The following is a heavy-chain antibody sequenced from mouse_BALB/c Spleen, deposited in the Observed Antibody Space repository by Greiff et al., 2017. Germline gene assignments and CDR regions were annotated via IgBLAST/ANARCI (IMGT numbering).Heavy chain of an antibody. CDR3: TMNDGYAWFAY. Sequence: QVQLKQPGAELVKPGASVKLSCKASGYTFTSYWMHWVKLRPGQGFEWMGEINPSNGGTNYNEKFKRKATLTVDKSSSTAYMQLSSLTSEDSAVYCGTMNDGYAWFAYWGQGTLVTVSA. CDR1: GYTFTSYW. CDR2: INPSNGGT. V-gene: IGHV1S16*01. J-gene: IGHJ3*01. D-gene: IGHD2-3*01.